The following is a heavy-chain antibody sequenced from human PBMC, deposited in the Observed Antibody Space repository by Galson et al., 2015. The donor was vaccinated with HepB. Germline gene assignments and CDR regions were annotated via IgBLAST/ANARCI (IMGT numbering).Heavy chain of an antibody. J-gene: IGHJ4*02. Sequence: SLRLSCAASGFTFSSYAMHWVRQAPGKGLEWVAVISYDGSNKYYADSVKGRFTISRDNSKNTLYLQMNSLRAEDTAVYYCARDRGRAIAAAGNIDYWGQGTLVTVSS. D-gene: IGHD6-13*01. CDR2: ISYDGSNK. CDR3: ARDRGRAIAAAGNIDY. V-gene: IGHV3-30*04. CDR1: GFTFSSYA.